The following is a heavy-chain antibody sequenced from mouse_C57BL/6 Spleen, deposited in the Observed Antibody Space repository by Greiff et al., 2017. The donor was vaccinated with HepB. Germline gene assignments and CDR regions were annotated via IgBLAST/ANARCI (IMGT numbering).Heavy chain of an antibody. Sequence: EVQLQQSGPELVKPGASVKMSCKASGYTFTDYNMHWVKQSHGKSLEWIGYINPNNGGTSYNQKFKGKATLTVNKSSSTAYMELRSLTSEDSAVYYGVRRGYDYCEAGFAYWGQGTLVTVSA. CDR2: INPNNGGT. D-gene: IGHD2-4*01. CDR3: VRRGYDYCEAGFAY. CDR1: GYTFTDYN. J-gene: IGHJ3*01. V-gene: IGHV1-22*01.